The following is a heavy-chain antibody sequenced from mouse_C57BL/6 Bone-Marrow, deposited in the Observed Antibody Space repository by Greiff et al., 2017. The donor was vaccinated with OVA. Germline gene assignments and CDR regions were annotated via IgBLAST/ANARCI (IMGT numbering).Heavy chain of an antibody. CDR3: AREGFQDYAMDY. D-gene: IGHD3-2*02. CDR2: IDPSDSYT. J-gene: IGHJ4*01. Sequence: QVHVKQPGAELVMPGASVKLSCKASGYTFTSYWMHWVKQRPGQGLEWIGEIDPSDSYTNYNQKFKGKSTLTVDKSSSTAYMQLSSLTSEDSAVYYCAREGFQDYAMDYWGQGTSVTVSS. V-gene: IGHV1-69*01. CDR1: GYTFTSYW.